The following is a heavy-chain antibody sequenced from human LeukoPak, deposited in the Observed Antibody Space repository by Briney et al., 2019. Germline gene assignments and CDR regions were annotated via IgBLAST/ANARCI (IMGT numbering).Heavy chain of an antibody. CDR3: TKSRHYDFWTTYPDS. D-gene: IGHD3-3*01. Sequence: GGSLRLSCVGSGFTFDDYGMSWVRQAPGKGLEWVSGINWNSGTIGYADSVTGRFTISRDNAKKSLYLEMNGLRRDDTAFYYCTKSRHYDFWTTYPDSWGQGTLVTVSS. V-gene: IGHV3-9*01. CDR1: GFTFDDYG. CDR2: INWNSGTI. J-gene: IGHJ5*01.